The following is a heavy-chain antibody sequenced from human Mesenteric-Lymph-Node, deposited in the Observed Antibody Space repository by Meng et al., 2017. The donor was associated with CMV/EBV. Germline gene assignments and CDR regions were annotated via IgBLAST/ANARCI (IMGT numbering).Heavy chain of an antibody. J-gene: IGHJ4*02. CDR1: GGSISSSDYY. CDR2: MYYSGSP. Sequence: SETLSLTCTVSGGSISSSDYYWAWIRQPPGKGLEWIGSMYYSGSPYYNPSVKSRVTISVDTSKNQFSLKLRSVTAADTAVYYCAKIRYCSSVSCYNALDYWGQGTLVTVSS. D-gene: IGHD2-2*01. CDR3: AKIRYCSSVSCYNALDY. V-gene: IGHV4-39*07.